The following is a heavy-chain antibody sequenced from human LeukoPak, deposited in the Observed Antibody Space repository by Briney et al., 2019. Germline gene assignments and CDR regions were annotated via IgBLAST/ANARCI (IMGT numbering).Heavy chain of an antibody. J-gene: IGHJ4*02. Sequence: SETLSLTCTVSGGSISSYYWSWIRQPPGKGLEWIGYIYYSGSTNYNPSLKSRVTISVDTSKNQFSLKLSSETAADTAVYYCTTFRYSSSWYFFDYWGQGTLVTVSS. CDR1: GGSISSYY. CDR2: IYYSGST. D-gene: IGHD6-13*01. V-gene: IGHV4-59*08. CDR3: TTFRYSSSWYFFDY.